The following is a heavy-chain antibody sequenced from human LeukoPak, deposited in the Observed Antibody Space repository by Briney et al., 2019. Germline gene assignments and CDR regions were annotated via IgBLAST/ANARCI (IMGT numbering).Heavy chain of an antibody. J-gene: IGHJ4*02. CDR1: GFTFSSYW. CDR2: IKQDASQE. V-gene: IGHV3-7*01. D-gene: IGHD3-3*01. CDR3: ARGVVYPAWSGPHWSDY. Sequence: GGSLRLSCAASGFTFSSYWMSWVRQAPGKGPEWVAHIKQDASQEYHVDSVKGRFTISRDNAKNSLYLQMNSLRAEDTAVYYCARGVVYPAWSGPHWSDYWGQGALVTVSS.